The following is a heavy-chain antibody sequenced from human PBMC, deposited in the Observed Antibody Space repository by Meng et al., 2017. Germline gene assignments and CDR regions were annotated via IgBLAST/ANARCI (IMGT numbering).Heavy chain of an antibody. CDR1: GSSLSTSGVG. Sequence: LKVSGPTPVKPTPTLTLTCPFLGSSLSTSGVGVGWIRQPPGKALEWLALIYWDDDKRYSPSLKSRLTITKDTSKNQVVLTMTNMDPVDTATYYCAHTVRYYYGSGSYGYWGQGTLVTVSS. CDR3: AHTVRYYYGSGSYGY. J-gene: IGHJ4*02. CDR2: IYWDDDK. D-gene: IGHD3-10*01. V-gene: IGHV2-5*02.